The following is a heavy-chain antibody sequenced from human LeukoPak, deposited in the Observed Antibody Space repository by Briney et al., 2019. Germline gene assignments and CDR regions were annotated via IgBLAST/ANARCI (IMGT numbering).Heavy chain of an antibody. CDR2: IYYSGST. J-gene: IGHJ6*03. Sequence: SETLSLTCTVSGGSISSYYWSWIRQPPGKGLEWIGYIYYSGSTNYNPSLKSRVTISVDTSKNQFSLQLNSVTPEDTAVYYCTRTVLPAKSVVYYYYMDVWGKGTTVTVSS. D-gene: IGHD2-2*01. CDR1: GGSISSYY. V-gene: IGHV4-59*12. CDR3: TRTVLPAKSVVYYYYMDV.